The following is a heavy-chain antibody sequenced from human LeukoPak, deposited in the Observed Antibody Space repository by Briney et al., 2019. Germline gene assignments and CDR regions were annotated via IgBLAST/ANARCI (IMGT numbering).Heavy chain of an antibody. V-gene: IGHV3-23*01. CDR1: GFTFSSYA. Sequence: GGSLRLPCAASGFTFSSYAMSWVRQAPGKGLEWVSAISGSGGSTYYADSVKGRFTISRDNSKNTLYLQMNSLRAEDTAVYYCATHGREPPDGGHQYFQHWGQGTLVTVSS. CDR3: ATHGREPPDGGHQYFQH. CDR2: ISGSGGST. J-gene: IGHJ1*01. D-gene: IGHD1-14*01.